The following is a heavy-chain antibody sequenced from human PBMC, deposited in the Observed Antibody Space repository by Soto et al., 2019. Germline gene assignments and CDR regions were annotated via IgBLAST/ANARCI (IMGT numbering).Heavy chain of an antibody. CDR2: VSPNNGNT. J-gene: IGHJ3*02. Sequence: QAQLVQSGAEVQNPGASVKVSCKPSGYSFPNHGINWVRQAPGQGLEWMGWVSPNNGNTNYAQNLQGRVTMTTDTSTSTAYMELRSLRSDETAVYYCAIGSAVVGASYVFEIWSPGKMDTVSS. CDR1: GYSFPNHG. CDR3: AIGSAVVGASYVFEI. V-gene: IGHV1-18*01. D-gene: IGHD1-26*01.